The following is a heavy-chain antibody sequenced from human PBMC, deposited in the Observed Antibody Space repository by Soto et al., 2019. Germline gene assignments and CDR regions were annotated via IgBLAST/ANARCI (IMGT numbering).Heavy chain of an antibody. V-gene: IGHV1-69*02. CDR3: ARGFHATYFDY. Sequence: GASVKVSCKASGGTFSSYTISWVRQAPGQGLEWMGRIIPILGIANYAHKFQGRVTITADKSTSTAYMELSSLRSEDTAVYYCARGFHATYFDYWGQGTLVTVSS. J-gene: IGHJ4*02. CDR1: GGTFSSYT. D-gene: IGHD3-10*01. CDR2: IIPILGIA.